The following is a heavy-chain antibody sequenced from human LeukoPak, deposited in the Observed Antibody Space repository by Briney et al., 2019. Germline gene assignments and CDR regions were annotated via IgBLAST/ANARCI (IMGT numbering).Heavy chain of an antibody. Sequence: PGGSLRLSCAGSGVSFNTYTMNWVRQAPGKGLEWISSIGRTSVDKYYAASVRGRFTISRDNSKNSLYVEMSSLRAEDTAVYYCVGGDSREFWGQGTLVTVSS. CDR1: GVSFNTYT. V-gene: IGHV3-21*01. CDR2: IGRTSVDK. J-gene: IGHJ4*02. CDR3: VGGDSREF. D-gene: IGHD3-22*01.